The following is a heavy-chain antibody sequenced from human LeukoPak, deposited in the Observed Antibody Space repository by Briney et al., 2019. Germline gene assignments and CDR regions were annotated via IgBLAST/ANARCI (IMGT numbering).Heavy chain of an antibody. Sequence: PGGSLRLSCAASGLTLSNYNMNWVRQAPGKGLEWVSYISSSSSTIYYADSVKGRFTISRDNAKNSLYLQMNSLRAEDTAVYYCARDRLGVDLGYWGQGTLVTVSS. D-gene: IGHD3-16*01. CDR3: ARDRLGVDLGY. CDR1: GLTLSNYN. J-gene: IGHJ4*02. CDR2: ISSSSSTI. V-gene: IGHV3-48*04.